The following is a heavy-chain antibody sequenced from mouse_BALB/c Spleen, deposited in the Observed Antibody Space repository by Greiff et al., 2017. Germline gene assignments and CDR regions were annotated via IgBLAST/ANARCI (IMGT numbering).Heavy chain of an antibody. CDR2: ISSGGGST. Sequence: EVQRVESGGGLVKPGGSLKLSCAASGFAFSSYDMSWVRQTPEKRLEWVAYISSGGGSTYYPDTVKGRFTISRDNAKNTLYLQMSSLKSEDTAMYYCTRDRDYGSSFFAYWGQGTLVTVSA. CDR1: GFAFSSYD. D-gene: IGHD1-1*01. J-gene: IGHJ3*01. V-gene: IGHV5-12-1*01. CDR3: TRDRDYGSSFFAY.